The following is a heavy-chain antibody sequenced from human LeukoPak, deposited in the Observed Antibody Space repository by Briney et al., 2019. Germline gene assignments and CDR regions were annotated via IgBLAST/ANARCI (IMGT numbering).Heavy chain of an antibody. V-gene: IGHV3-66*01. CDR2: IYSGGSI. D-gene: IGHD5-24*01. CDR1: GLIVSSNY. Sequence: GGSLRLSCAASGLIVSSNYMTWVCQAPGKGLEWGSVIYSGGSIYYADSVKGRFTISRDNSKNTLYLQMNSLRVEDTAVYYCARETPRRGETRDGYRWGQGTVVTVSS. CDR3: ARETPRRGETRDGYR. J-gene: IGHJ4*02.